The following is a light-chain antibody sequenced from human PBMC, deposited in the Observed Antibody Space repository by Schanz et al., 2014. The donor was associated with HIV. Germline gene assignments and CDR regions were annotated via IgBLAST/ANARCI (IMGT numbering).Light chain of an antibody. CDR3: CSYAGSSTPYV. V-gene: IGLV2-23*01. CDR1: SSDVGSYNL. CDR2: EGS. J-gene: IGLJ1*01. Sequence: QSALTQPASVSGSPGQSITISCTGTSSDVGSYNLVSWYQHHPGKAPKLMIYEGSKRPSGLSNRFSGSKSGNTASLTISGLQAEDEADYFCCSYAGSSTPYVFGTGTKLTVL.